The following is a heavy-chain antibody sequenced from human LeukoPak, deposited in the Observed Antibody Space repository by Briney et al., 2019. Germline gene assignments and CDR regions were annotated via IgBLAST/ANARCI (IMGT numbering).Heavy chain of an antibody. CDR3: ARESTGTGRYNWYDL. D-gene: IGHD5-24*01. V-gene: IGHV4-61*02. CDR2: GNARGST. CDR1: GGSFSSVTLY. J-gene: IGHJ4*02. Sequence: SETLSLTCSVSGGSFSSVTLYWGWSRQPAGKGLEWIERGNARGSTDSNPSLRSRVTVSVDTSKNQVSLRLSSVTAADTAVYYCARESTGTGRYNWYDLWGQGTLVTVSS.